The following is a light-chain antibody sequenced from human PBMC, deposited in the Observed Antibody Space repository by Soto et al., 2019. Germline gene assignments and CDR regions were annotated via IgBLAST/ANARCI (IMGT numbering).Light chain of an antibody. CDR1: QSVSIG. Sequence: EIVFTQSPCTLSLSPEERAPLSSRASQSVSIGIAWYQQTPGQAPRLLIYGASTRATGIPVRFSGSASGTEFTLTISSLQSEDFTVYYCQQYNKWPLTFGEGTKVDIK. V-gene: IGKV3-15*01. CDR2: GAS. CDR3: QQYNKWPLT. J-gene: IGKJ4*01.